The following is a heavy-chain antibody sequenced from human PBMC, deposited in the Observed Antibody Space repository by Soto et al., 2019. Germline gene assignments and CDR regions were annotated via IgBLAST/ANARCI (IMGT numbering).Heavy chain of an antibody. CDR1: GYTFTSYG. D-gene: IGHD3-10*01. CDR3: ARDIPLVGLLWFGELFRY. V-gene: IGHV1-18*01. Sequence: ASVKVSCKASGYTFTSYGISWVRQAPGQGLEWMGWISAYNGNTNYAQKLQGRVTMTTDTSTSTAYMELRSLRSDDTAVYYCARDIPLVGLLWFGELFRYWGQGTLVTVSS. J-gene: IGHJ4*02. CDR2: ISAYNGNT.